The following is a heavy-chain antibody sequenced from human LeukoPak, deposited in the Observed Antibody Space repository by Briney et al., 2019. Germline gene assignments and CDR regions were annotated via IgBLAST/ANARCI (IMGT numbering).Heavy chain of an antibody. D-gene: IGHD6-13*01. CDR3: ARYSRPTRVFDP. CDR1: GGSISSSSYY. J-gene: IGHJ5*02. CDR2: IYYSGST. Sequence: SETLSLTCTVSGGSISSSSYYWGWVRQPPGKGLEWLGSIYYSGSTYYNPSLKSRVTISVDTSKTQFSLKLSSVTAADTAVYYCARYSRPTRVFDPWGQGTLVTVSS. V-gene: IGHV4-39*01.